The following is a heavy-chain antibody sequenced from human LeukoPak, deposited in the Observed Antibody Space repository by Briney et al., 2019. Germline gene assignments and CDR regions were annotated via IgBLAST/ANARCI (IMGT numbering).Heavy chain of an antibody. V-gene: IGHV1-2*02. CDR2: INPNSGGT. Sequence: EASVKVSCKASRYTFTGYYMHWVRQAPGQGLEWMGWINPNSGGTNYAQKFQGRVTMTRDTSISTAYMELSRLRSDDTTVYYCARMGPYYDSSGHRGATFYWGQGTLVTVSS. J-gene: IGHJ4*02. CDR3: ARMGPYYDSSGHRGATFY. D-gene: IGHD3-22*01. CDR1: RYTFTGYY.